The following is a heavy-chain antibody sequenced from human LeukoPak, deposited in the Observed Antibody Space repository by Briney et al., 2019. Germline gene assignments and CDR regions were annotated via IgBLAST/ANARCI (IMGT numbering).Heavy chain of an antibody. Sequence: GGSLRLSCAASGFTFTNDFMTWVRQAPGKGLEWVANMKVDGSDIHYVDSVKGRFTISSDNARNSLYLQMNSLRVEDTAVYYCARDTYGDGDFWGQGTLVTVSS. D-gene: IGHD4-17*01. CDR2: MKVDGSDI. CDR1: GFTFTNDF. V-gene: IGHV3-7*01. J-gene: IGHJ4*02. CDR3: ARDTYGDGDF.